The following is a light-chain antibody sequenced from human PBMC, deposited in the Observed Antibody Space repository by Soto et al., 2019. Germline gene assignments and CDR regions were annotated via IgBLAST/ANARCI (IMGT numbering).Light chain of an antibody. CDR3: SSYTTSSTRV. CDR2: AVT. Sequence: QSALTQPASVSVSPGQSITVSCTGTRIDVGAYNYVSWYQQYPGKAPKLIIYAVTDRPSGVSHRFSGSKSSNTASLTISGLQAEDEADYYCSSYTTSSTRVFGTGTKVTVL. V-gene: IGLV2-14*01. J-gene: IGLJ1*01. CDR1: RIDVGAYNY.